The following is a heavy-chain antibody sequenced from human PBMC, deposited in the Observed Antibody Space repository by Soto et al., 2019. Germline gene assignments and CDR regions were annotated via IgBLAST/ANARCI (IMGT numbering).Heavy chain of an antibody. Sequence: GGSLRLSCAASGFTFSSYSMNWVRQAPGKGLEWVSSISSSSSYIYYADSVKGRFTISRDNAKNSLYLQMNSLRAEDTAVYYCARSPKYYDYIWGSYRYTYIDYWGQGTLVTVSS. V-gene: IGHV3-21*01. CDR3: ARSPKYYDYIWGSYRYTYIDY. CDR1: GFTFSSYS. D-gene: IGHD3-16*02. CDR2: ISSSSSYI. J-gene: IGHJ4*02.